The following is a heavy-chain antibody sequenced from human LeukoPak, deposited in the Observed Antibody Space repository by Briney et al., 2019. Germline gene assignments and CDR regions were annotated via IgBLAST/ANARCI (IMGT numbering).Heavy chain of an antibody. Sequence: GGSLRLSCAASGFTFSSYAMSWVRQAPGKGLEWVSAISGSGGSTYYADSVKGRFTISRDNSKNTLHLQMNSLRAEDTAVYYCAKDAKPYYYDSSGCYYAGAFDIWGQGTMVTVSS. D-gene: IGHD3-22*01. J-gene: IGHJ3*02. CDR2: ISGSGGST. CDR3: AKDAKPYYYDSSGCYYAGAFDI. V-gene: IGHV3-23*01. CDR1: GFTFSSYA.